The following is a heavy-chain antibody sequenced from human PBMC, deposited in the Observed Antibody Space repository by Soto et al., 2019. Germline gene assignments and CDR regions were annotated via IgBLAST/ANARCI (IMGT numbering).Heavy chain of an antibody. J-gene: IGHJ6*02. CDR1: GGTFSSYA. CDR3: ARALYSSPRVYYYYGMDV. D-gene: IGHD6-13*01. V-gene: IGHV1-69*13. CDR2: IIPIFGTA. Sequence: GASVKVSCKASGGTFSSYAISWVRQAPGQGLEWMGGIIPIFGTANYAQKFQGRVTITADESTSTAYMELSSLRSEDTAVYYCARALYSSPRVYYYYGMDVWGQGTTVTVSS.